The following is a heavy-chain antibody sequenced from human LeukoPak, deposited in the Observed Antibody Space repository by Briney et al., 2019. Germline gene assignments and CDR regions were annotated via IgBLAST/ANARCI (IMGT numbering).Heavy chain of an antibody. J-gene: IGHJ4*02. D-gene: IGHD4-17*01. CDR3: ARDRLGYGDLDY. CDR2: ISHGGGKE. Sequence: AGGSLRLSCAASGFPFHDHDMYWVRQTPGKGLEWVALISHGGGKEHYAESVKGRFTISRDNSKNTLYLQMNSLRAEDTAVYYCARDRLGYGDLDYWGQGTLVTVSS. CDR1: GFPFHDHD. V-gene: IGHV3-30*03.